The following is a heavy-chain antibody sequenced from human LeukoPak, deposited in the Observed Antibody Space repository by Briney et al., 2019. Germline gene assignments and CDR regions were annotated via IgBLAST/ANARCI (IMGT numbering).Heavy chain of an antibody. Sequence: ASVKVSCKASGYTFTGYYMHWVRQAPGQRLEWMGWINPNSGGTNYAQKFQGRVTMTRDTSISTAYMELSRLRSDDTAVYYCARDKAYTWTYYYDSSGHKTDYWGQGTQVTVSS. CDR1: GYTFTGYY. CDR2: INPNSGGT. V-gene: IGHV1-2*02. D-gene: IGHD3-22*01. J-gene: IGHJ4*02. CDR3: ARDKAYTWTYYYDSSGHKTDY.